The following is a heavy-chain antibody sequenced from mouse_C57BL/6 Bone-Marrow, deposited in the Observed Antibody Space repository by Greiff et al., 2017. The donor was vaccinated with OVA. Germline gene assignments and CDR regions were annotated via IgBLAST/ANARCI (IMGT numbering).Heavy chain of an antibody. V-gene: IGHV5-6*01. J-gene: IGHJ3*01. Sequence: EVQPVESGGDLVKPGGSLKLSCAASGFTFSSYGMSWVRQTPDKRLEWVATISSGGSYTYYPDSVKGRFTISRDNAKNTLYLQMSSLKSEDTAMYYCARHVYDYLWFAYWGQGTLVTVSA. CDR1: GFTFSSYG. CDR2: ISSGGSYT. CDR3: ARHVYDYLWFAY. D-gene: IGHD2-4*01.